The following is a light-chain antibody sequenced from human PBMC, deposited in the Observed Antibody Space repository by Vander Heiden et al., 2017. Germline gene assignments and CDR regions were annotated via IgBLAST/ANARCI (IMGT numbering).Light chain of an antibody. V-gene: IGLV1-40*01. J-gene: IGLJ3*02. CDR3: QSYDSSLSGWV. Sequence: QSVLTQPPSVSGATGQRVTIPCTGSSSNIGAGYDVHWYQQLPGTAPKLLIYGNNNRPSGVPDRFSGSKSGTSASLAITGLQAEDEADYHCQSYDSSLSGWVFGGGTKLTVL. CDR2: GNN. CDR1: SSNIGAGYD.